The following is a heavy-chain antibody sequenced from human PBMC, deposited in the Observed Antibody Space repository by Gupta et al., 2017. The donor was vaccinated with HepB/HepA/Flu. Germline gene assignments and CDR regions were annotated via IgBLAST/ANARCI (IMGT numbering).Heavy chain of an antibody. CDR3: AKDLEGLGATIFDY. Sequence: EVQLLESGGGLVQPGGSLRLSCAASGFTFSSYAMSWVRQAPGKGLEWVSAISGSGYSTYYADSGKGRFTISRDNSKNTLYLQMNSLRAEDTAVYYCAKDLEGLGATIFDYWGQGTLVTVSS. D-gene: IGHD1-26*01. CDR1: GFTFSSYA. J-gene: IGHJ4*02. V-gene: IGHV3-23*01. CDR2: ISGSGYST.